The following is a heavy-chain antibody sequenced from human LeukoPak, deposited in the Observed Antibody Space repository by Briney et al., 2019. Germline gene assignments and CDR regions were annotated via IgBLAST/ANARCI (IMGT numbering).Heavy chain of an antibody. V-gene: IGHV1-69*04. Sequence: GASVKVSCKASGGTFSSYAISWVRQAPGQGLEWMGRIIPILGIANYAQKFQGRVTITADKSTSTAYMELSSLRSEDTAVYYCARDLDGYNPLDYWGQGTLVTVSS. CDR1: GGTFSSYA. J-gene: IGHJ4*02. D-gene: IGHD5-24*01. CDR3: ARDLDGYNPLDY. CDR2: IIPILGIA.